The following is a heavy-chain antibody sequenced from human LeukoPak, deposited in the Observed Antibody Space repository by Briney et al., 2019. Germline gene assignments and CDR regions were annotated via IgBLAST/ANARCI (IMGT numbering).Heavy chain of an antibody. Sequence: PGGSLRLSCAASGFTVSSNYMSWVRQAPGKGLEWVSSISSSSSYIYYADSVKGRFTISRDNAKNSLYLQMNSLRAEDTAVYYCAREVPAAANYYYYYMDVWGKGTTVTISS. V-gene: IGHV3-21*01. CDR1: GFTVSSNY. J-gene: IGHJ6*03. D-gene: IGHD2-2*01. CDR2: ISSSSSYI. CDR3: AREVPAAANYYYYYMDV.